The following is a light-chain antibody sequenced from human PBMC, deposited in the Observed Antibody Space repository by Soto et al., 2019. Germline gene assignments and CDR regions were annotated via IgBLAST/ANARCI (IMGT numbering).Light chain of an antibody. V-gene: IGLV1-44*01. CDR3: ATWDVSLNGVV. Sequence: QSVLTQPPSASGAPGQRVAISCSGSSSNIGSNTVNWYQQLPGTAPKLLIYSDNQRPSGVPDRFSDSKSDTSASLAISGLQSEDEADYYCATWDVSLNGVVFGGGTKLTVL. CDR2: SDN. J-gene: IGLJ3*02. CDR1: SSNIGSNT.